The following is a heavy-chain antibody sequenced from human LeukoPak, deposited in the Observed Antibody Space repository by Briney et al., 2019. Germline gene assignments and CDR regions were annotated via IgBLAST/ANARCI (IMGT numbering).Heavy chain of an antibody. CDR2: ISYIGST. V-gene: IGHV4-59*11. J-gene: IGHJ3*02. CDR3: AGDQLALNALNI. CDR1: GGSMSSHY. Sequence: KPSETLSLTCTVSGGSMSSHYWSWIRQPPGKGLEWLGYISYIGSTNYSPSLKSRVTISVDMSKNQFSLRLSSVTAADTAVYFCAGDQLALNALNIWGQGTMVSVSS. D-gene: IGHD1-1*01.